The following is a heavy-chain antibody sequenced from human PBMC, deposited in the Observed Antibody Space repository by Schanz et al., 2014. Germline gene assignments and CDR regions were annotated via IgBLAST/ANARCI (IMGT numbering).Heavy chain of an antibody. J-gene: IGHJ4*02. CDR2: INPSEGGT. CDR1: GYTFTNFY. D-gene: IGHD6-13*01. V-gene: IGHV1-46*03. CDR3: ARDGVDAAAGGNY. Sequence: QVQLVQSGTEVKKPGASVKVSCKASGYTFTNFYIHWVRQAPGQGLEWVGIINPSEGGTSFPQKFKDRLTMTRDTSTSTVYMELSSLRSEDTAVYYCARDGVDAAAGGNYGGQGTLVTVSS.